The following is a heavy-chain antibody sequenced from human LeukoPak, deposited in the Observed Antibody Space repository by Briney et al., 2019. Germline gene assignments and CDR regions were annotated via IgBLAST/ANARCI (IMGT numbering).Heavy chain of an antibody. Sequence: PSETLSLTCAVSGYSTSSGYYWGWIRQPPGKGLEWIGSIYHSGSTYYNPSLKRRVTISINTSKNQFSLKLSSVTAADAAVHYCARSNYDFWSGYLNWFDPWGQGILVTVSS. CDR2: IYHSGST. J-gene: IGHJ5*02. V-gene: IGHV4-38-2*01. D-gene: IGHD3-3*01. CDR3: ARSNYDFWSGYLNWFDP. CDR1: GYSTSSGYY.